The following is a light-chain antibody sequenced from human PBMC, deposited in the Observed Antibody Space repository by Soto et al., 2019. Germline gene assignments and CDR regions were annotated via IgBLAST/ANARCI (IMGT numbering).Light chain of an antibody. CDR3: QQYGTSPPT. V-gene: IGKV3-20*01. CDR2: GTS. Sequence: EIVLTQSPGTLSLSPGERATLSCRASQSVSSSYLAWYQQKPGQAPRLLIYGTSKRATGITDKFSGSGSGTDFNITVSILEPEDFAVFYCQQYGTSPPTFGQGT. J-gene: IGKJ2*01. CDR1: QSVSSSY.